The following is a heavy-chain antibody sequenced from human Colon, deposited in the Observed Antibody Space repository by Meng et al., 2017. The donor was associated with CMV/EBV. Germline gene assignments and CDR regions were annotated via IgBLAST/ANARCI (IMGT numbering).Heavy chain of an antibody. Sequence: GGSLRLSCAASGFTFSSYEMNWVRQAPGKGLEWVSYISSSGSTIYYADSVKGRFTISRDNAKNSLYLQMNSLRPEDTAVFFCARFGVNKPFDYWGQGTLVTVSS. V-gene: IGHV3-48*03. J-gene: IGHJ4*02. CDR2: ISSSGSTI. D-gene: IGHD3-10*01. CDR3: ARFGVNKPFDY. CDR1: GFTFSSYE.